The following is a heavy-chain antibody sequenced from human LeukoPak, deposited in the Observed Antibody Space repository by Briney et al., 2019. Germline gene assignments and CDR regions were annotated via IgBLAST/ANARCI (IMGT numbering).Heavy chain of an antibody. CDR3: AKSFLTGYSLFDS. CDR1: GFTFRSYY. CDR2: ISGSGDII. D-gene: IGHD3-9*01. V-gene: IGHV3-23*01. J-gene: IGHJ4*02. Sequence: PGGSLRLSCAASGFTFRSYYMSWVRQAPGKGLEWGSAISGSGDIIFYTDSVKGRCTISRDNSKTTMYVQMNSLRAEDTAVYYCAKSFLTGYSLFDSWGQGTLVTVSS.